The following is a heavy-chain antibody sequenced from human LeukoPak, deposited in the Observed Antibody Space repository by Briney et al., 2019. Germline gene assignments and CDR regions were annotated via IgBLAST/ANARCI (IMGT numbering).Heavy chain of an antibody. CDR3: ARSRVVTAPRDYYYYYGMDV. CDR1: GGSISSYY. Sequence: SETLSLTCTVSGGSISSYYWSWIRQPPGKGLEWIGYIYYSGSTNYNPSLKSRVTISVDTSKNQFSLKLSSVTAADTAVYYCARSRVVTAPRDYYYYYGMDVWGQGTTVTVSS. CDR2: IYYSGST. D-gene: IGHD2-21*02. V-gene: IGHV4-59*01. J-gene: IGHJ6*02.